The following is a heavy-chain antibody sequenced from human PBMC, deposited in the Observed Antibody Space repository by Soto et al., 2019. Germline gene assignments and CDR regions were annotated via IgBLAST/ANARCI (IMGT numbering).Heavy chain of an antibody. CDR3: ARELPRGYSGRVLEGYHLHRMDV. CDR2: INAGNGNT. V-gene: IGHV1-3*01. Sequence: ASVKVSCKASGYTFTSYAMHWVRQAPGQRLEWMGWINAGNGNTKYSQKFQGRVTITRDTSASTAYMELSSLRSEDTAVYYCARELPRGYSGRVLEGYHLHRMDVWGQGTTVTVSS. J-gene: IGHJ6*02. CDR1: GYTFTSYA. D-gene: IGHD6-13*01.